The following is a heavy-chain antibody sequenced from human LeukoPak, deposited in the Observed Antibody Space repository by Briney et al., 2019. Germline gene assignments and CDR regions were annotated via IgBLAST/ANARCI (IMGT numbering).Heavy chain of an antibody. CDR1: GFTFSNYA. J-gene: IGHJ6*03. D-gene: IGHD4-11*01. CDR2: ITGSGGST. CDR3: AKVKGESNYIYYYMDV. Sequence: GGSLRLSCAASGFTFSNYAMSWVRQAPGKGLEWISAITGSGGSTNHADSVKDRFTISRDNSKNTLFLQMNSLRAEDTAVYYCAKVKGESNYIYYYMDVWGKGTTVTVSS. V-gene: IGHV3-23*01.